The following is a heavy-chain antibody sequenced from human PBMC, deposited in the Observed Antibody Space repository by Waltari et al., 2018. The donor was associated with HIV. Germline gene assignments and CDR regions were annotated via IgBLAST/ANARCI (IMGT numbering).Heavy chain of an antibody. CDR3: ARGLVYYYDSSGHYRPTGHHALEI. CDR1: GYTFTTYN. Sequence: QVQLVHSGSEVKKPGASVKVSCRASGYTFTTYNINSVRQAPGQALEWMGWIRASNGNTKYAQNLQGRVTMTTDTATSTAYMELRSLRSNDTAVYYCARGLVYYYDSSGHYRPTGHHALEIWGQGTMVTVSS. CDR2: IRASNGNT. V-gene: IGHV1-18*01. D-gene: IGHD3-22*01. J-gene: IGHJ3*02.